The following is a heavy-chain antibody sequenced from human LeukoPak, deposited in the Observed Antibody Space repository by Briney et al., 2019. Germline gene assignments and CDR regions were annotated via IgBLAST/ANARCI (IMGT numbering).Heavy chain of an antibody. J-gene: IGHJ6*02. D-gene: IGHD6-13*01. CDR3: ARDVAISVRPYSSSFYGMDV. CDR1: GYTFTGYY. CDR2: INPNSGGT. Sequence: ASVPVSCKASGYTFTGYYMHWVRQAPGQGLEWMGWINPNSGGTNYAQKFQGRVTMTRDTSISTAYMELSRLRSDDTAVYYCARDVAISVRPYSSSFYGMDVWGQGTTVTVSS. V-gene: IGHV1-2*02.